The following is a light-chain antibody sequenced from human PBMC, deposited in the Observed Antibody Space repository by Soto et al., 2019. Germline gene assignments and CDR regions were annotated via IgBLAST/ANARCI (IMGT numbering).Light chain of an antibody. Sequence: DIVMTQSPISLPVTPGEPASISCIPIHSLLHSNGYNYLDWYLQKPGQSPQLIYWASTRESGVPDRFSGSGSGTDFTLTISSLQAEDVAVYCCQQYYSTPPPFGGG. CDR2: WAS. CDR1: HSLLHSNGYNY. J-gene: IGKJ4*01. CDR3: QQYYSTPPP. V-gene: IGKV2-28*01.